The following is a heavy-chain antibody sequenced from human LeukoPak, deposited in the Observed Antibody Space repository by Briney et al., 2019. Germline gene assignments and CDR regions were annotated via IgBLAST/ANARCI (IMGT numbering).Heavy chain of an antibody. J-gene: IGHJ3*02. CDR3: ARVEWDTSAFDI. CDR2: IYYSGST. V-gene: IGHV4-59*01. CDR1: GCSISSYY. Sequence: VKPSETLSLTYTVSGCSISSYYWSWIRQPPGKGLEWIGYIYYSGSTNYNPSLKSRVTISVDTSKNQFSLKLSSVTAADTAVYYCARVEWDTSAFDIWGQGTMVTVSS. D-gene: IGHD1-26*01.